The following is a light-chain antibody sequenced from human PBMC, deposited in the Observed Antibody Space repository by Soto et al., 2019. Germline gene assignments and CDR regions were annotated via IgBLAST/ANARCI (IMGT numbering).Light chain of an antibody. CDR3: QQYNNWPPDPSRPAMYT. CDR2: GAS. Sequence: EIVMTQSPATLSVSPGERATLSCRASQSVSSNLAWYQQKPGQAPRLLIYGASTRATGIPARFSGSGSGTEFTLTISSLQSEDFAVYYCQQYNNWPPDPSRPAMYTFGQGTKLEIK. CDR1: QSVSSN. V-gene: IGKV3-15*01. J-gene: IGKJ2*01.